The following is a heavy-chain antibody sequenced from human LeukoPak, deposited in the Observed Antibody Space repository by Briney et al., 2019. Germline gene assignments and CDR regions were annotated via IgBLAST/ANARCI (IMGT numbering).Heavy chain of an antibody. CDR1: GDSVSSKSAT. V-gene: IGHV6-1*01. CDR3: ARVKEAFSARDAFDI. Sequence: SQTLSLTCAISGDSVSSKSATWNWIRQSPSRGLEWLGRTYYRSKWYNDYAVSVKSRIITNADTSKNQFSLQLSSVTPEDTAVYYCARVKEAFSARDAFDIWGQGTMITVSS. CDR2: TYYRSKWYN. J-gene: IGHJ3*02. D-gene: IGHD6-19*01.